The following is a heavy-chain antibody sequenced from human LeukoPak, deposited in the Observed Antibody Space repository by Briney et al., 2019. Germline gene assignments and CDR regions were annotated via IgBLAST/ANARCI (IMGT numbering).Heavy chain of an antibody. CDR1: GFALKSYG. D-gene: IGHD2-8*02. J-gene: IGHJ5*01. V-gene: IGHV3-21*01. Sequence: GGSLRLSCAGSGFALKSYGLTWVRQAPGKGLGWVSSISSTSAYIHYADSVKGRFTISRDNVDNVVYLEMNSLGAEDTATYYCARVAVSGPTGWFDSWGQGTLVIVSS. CDR3: ARVAVSGPTGWFDS. CDR2: ISSTSAYI.